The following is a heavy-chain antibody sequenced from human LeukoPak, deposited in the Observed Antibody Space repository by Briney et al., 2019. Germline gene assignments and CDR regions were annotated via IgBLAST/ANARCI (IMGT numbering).Heavy chain of an antibody. CDR3: AKLRSVMVIAALNY. D-gene: IGHD2-21*01. CDR2: ISGSGDSA. CDR1: GFTFTNYA. V-gene: IGHV3-23*01. Sequence: GGSLRLSCAASGFTFTNYAMSWVRQAPGKGLEWVSTISGSGDSAYYADSVKGRFTTSRDNSKNTLCLQMNSLRADDTAVYYCAKLRSVMVIAALNYWGQGILVTVSS. J-gene: IGHJ4*02.